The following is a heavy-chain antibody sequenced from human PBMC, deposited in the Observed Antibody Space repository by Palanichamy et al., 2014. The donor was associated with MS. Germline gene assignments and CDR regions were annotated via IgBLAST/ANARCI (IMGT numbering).Heavy chain of an antibody. CDR3: ARVYCSGGSCYSPANWFDP. V-gene: IGHV6-1*01. CDR2: TYYRSKWYN. J-gene: IGHJ5*02. Sequence: VQLQQSGPGLVKPSQTLSLTCAISGDSVSSNSAAWNWIRQSPSRGLEWLGRTYYRSKWYNDYAVSVKSRITINPDTSKNQFSLQLNSVTPEDTAVYYCARVYCSGGSCYSPANWFDPWGQGTLVTVSS. CDR1: GDSVSSNSAA. D-gene: IGHD2-15*01.